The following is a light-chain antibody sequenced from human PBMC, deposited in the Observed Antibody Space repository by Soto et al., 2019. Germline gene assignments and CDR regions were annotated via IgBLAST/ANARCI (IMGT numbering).Light chain of an antibody. V-gene: IGKV1-9*01. CDR1: TCISSD. CDR2: AAS. J-gene: IGKJ4*01. Sequence: IQLTQSPSSLSASLGDRVTITCLASTCISSDLSWYQQKPGKAPKLLIYAASTLQSGVPSRFSGSGSGTDFTLTISSLQPEEFATYYCQQLNSYPLTVGGGTKVEIK. CDR3: QQLNSYPLT.